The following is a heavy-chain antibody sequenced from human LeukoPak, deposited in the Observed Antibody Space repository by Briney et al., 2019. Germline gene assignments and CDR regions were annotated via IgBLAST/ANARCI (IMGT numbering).Heavy chain of an antibody. Sequence: PGGSLRLSCAASGFTLSYYWMTWVRRAPGKGLEWVANIMQDGSEKYYVDSVKGHFTISRDNAKNSLYLQMNSLRAEDTAVYYCARHSAGYTTFFDYWGQGTLVTVSS. D-gene: IGHD5-24*01. CDR3: ARHSAGYTTFFDY. CDR1: GFTLSYYW. J-gene: IGHJ4*02. CDR2: IMQDGSEK. V-gene: IGHV3-7*04.